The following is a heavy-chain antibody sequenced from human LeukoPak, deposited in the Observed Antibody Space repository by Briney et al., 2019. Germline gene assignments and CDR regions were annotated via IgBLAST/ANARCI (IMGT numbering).Heavy chain of an antibody. J-gene: IGHJ4*02. Sequence: ASVKVSCKSSGYTSISYGISWMRQAPGQGLEWMGWISAYNGNTNYAQKLQGRVTMTTDTSTSTAYMELRSLRSDDTAVYYCARSGVRGNFDYWGQGTLVTVSS. V-gene: IGHV1-18*01. CDR3: ARSGVRGNFDY. CDR1: GYTSISYG. CDR2: ISAYNGNT. D-gene: IGHD3-10*01.